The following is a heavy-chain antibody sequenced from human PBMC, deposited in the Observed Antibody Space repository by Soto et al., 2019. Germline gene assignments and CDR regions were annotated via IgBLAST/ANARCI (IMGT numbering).Heavy chain of an antibody. D-gene: IGHD6-19*01. Sequence: QLQLQESGSGLVKPSQTLSLTCAVSGGSISSGGYSWSWIRQPPGKGLAWIGYIYHSGSTYYNPSIKSRVTISVDRSKNQFSLKLSSVTAADTAVYYCARAGGLGAVAVDYWGQGTLVTVAS. CDR1: GGSISSGGYS. CDR2: IYHSGST. J-gene: IGHJ4*02. CDR3: ARAGGLGAVAVDY. V-gene: IGHV4-30-2*01.